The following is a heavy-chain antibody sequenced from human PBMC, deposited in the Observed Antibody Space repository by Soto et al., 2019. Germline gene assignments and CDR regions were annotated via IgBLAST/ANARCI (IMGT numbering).Heavy chain of an antibody. V-gene: IGHV4-59*01. Sequence: SETLSLTCTVSSGSINENYYWNWIRQSPGKGLEWIGYVFHTGTTHYNPSLESRVTLSISTSKNQLSLTLTSVAASDTAIYYCARAHLSPTLRTFDVWGPGTMVTVSS. CDR1: SGSINENYY. CDR3: ARAHLSPTLRTFDV. J-gene: IGHJ3*01. D-gene: IGHD2-15*01. CDR2: VFHTGTT.